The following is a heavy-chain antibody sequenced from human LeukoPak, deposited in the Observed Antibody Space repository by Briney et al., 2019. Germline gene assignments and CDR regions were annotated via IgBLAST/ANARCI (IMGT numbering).Heavy chain of an antibody. Sequence: PGGSLRLPCAASGFILNNYDMHWVRQPTGKGLEWLSFIGPAGDTYYSDSVKGRFTISRDSAKNFLYLQMNSLRAEDTAVYYCARGSNRWYDWDYWGQGTLVTVSS. V-gene: IGHV3-13*01. CDR2: IGPAGDT. D-gene: IGHD2-15*01. CDR3: ARGSNRWYDWDY. J-gene: IGHJ4*02. CDR1: GFILNNYD.